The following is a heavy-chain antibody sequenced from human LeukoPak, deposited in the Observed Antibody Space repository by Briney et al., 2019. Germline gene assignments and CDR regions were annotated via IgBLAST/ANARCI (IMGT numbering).Heavy chain of an antibody. Sequence: SQTLSLTCAISGDSVSSNGAAWNWIRQSPSRGLEWLGRTYYRSKWYNDYAVSVKSRITINPDTSKNQFSLQLNSVTPEDTAVYYCAREPVVEMATINYFDYWGQGTLVTVSS. CDR2: TYYRSKWYN. D-gene: IGHD5-24*01. J-gene: IGHJ4*02. V-gene: IGHV6-1*01. CDR1: GDSVSSNGAA. CDR3: AREPVVEMATINYFDY.